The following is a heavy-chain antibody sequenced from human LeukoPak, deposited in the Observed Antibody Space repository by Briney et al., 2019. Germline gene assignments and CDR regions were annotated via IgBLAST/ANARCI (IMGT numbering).Heavy chain of an antibody. D-gene: IGHD6-19*01. CDR3: ASPSSGQSFDI. CDR2: IYTGGNT. CDR1: GFIVSSNY. Sequence: PRGSLRLSCAASGFIVSSNYMNWVRQAPGKGLEWVSVIYTGGNTYYADSVKGRFTISRDNSKNTLYLQMHSLRAEDTAVYYCASPSSGQSFDIWGQGTMVTVSS. V-gene: IGHV3-53*01. J-gene: IGHJ3*02.